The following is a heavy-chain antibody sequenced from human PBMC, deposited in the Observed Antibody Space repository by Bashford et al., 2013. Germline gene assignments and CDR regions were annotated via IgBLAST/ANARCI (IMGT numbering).Heavy chain of an antibody. J-gene: IGHJ6*02. CDR3: ARGVQTFDP. CDR2: MNPNSGNT. Sequence: ASVKVSCKASGYTFSTYDINWVRQSTGQGLEWIGWMNPNSGNTGYAQKFQGRVTLTRDTTISTAYMELSSLRSEDTAVYYCARGVQTFDPWGQGTTVTVSS. CDR1: GYTFSTYD. V-gene: IGHV1-8*01. D-gene: IGHD1-1*01.